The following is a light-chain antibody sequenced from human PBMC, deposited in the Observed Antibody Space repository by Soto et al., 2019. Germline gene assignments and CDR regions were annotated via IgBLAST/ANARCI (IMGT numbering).Light chain of an antibody. CDR1: SXDVGTYNY. CDR2: EVS. J-gene: IGLJ2*01. CDR3: SSYTSSSFVV. V-gene: IGLV2-14*01. Sequence: QSVLTQPASVSGSPGQSITISCTGTSXDVGTYNYVSWYQQHPGKAPKLMIYEVSKRPSGVSNRFSGSKSGNTASLTISGLQAEDEANYYCSSYTSSSFVVFGGGTQLTVL.